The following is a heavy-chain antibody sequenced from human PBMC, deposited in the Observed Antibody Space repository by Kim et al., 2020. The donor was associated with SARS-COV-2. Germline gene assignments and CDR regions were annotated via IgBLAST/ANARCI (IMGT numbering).Heavy chain of an antibody. CDR3: ARHAGGSADSCGYYYFLIIHDALDI. D-gene: IGHD3-22*01. V-gene: IGHV4-39*01. J-gene: IGHJ3*02. CDR2: IYYSGST. CDR1: GGSISSSSYY. Sequence: SETLSLTCTVSGGSISSSSYYWGWIRQPPGKGLEWIGSIYYSGSTYYNPSLKSRVTISVDTSKNQFSLKLSSVTAADTAVYYCARHAGGSADSCGYYYFLIIHDALDIWGQGTMVTVSS.